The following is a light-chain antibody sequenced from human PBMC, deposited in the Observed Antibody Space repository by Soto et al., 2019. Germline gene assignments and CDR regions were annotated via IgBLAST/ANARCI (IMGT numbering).Light chain of an antibody. V-gene: IGLV2-14*01. Sequence: QSALTQPASVSGSPGQSITISCTGTSSDIGGYNCVSWYQQHPGKAPKLMIYEVSNRPSGVSNRFSGSKSGNTASLTISGLQAEDEADYYCSSYTSSTPYVVFGGGTKLTVL. J-gene: IGLJ2*01. CDR2: EVS. CDR3: SSYTSSTPYVV. CDR1: SSDIGGYNC.